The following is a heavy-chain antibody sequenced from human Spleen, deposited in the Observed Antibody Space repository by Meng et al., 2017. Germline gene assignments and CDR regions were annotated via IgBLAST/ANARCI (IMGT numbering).Heavy chain of an antibody. Sequence: QGQLVQSGAEVKKPGASVKVSCDASAYTLSSDGFSWVRQAPGQGLEWLGWINTYNGKTDYAHKFQDRVTLTTDTFTNTAYMELRRLRSDDTAVYYCATRGNPYLNCWGQGTLVTVSS. CDR2: INTYNGKT. CDR1: AYTLSSDG. CDR3: ATRGNPYLNC. J-gene: IGHJ4*02. V-gene: IGHV1-18*01.